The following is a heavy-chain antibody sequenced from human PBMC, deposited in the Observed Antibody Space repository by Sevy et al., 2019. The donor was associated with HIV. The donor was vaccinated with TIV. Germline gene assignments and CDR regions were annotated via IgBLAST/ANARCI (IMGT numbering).Heavy chain of an antibody. CDR3: ARACTAAGYNSDPIDAFDF. J-gene: IGHJ3*01. Sequence: GGSLRLSCAASGFTFSTYDMHWVRQVAGEGVEWVSGIGTLLDTYYAASVKGRFIISRDYAKNSLFLQMNSQRAGDTAIYYCARACTAAGYNSDPIDAFDFWGQGTVVTVSS. CDR1: GFTFSTYD. V-gene: IGHV3-13*01. CDR2: IGTLLDT. D-gene: IGHD6-13*01.